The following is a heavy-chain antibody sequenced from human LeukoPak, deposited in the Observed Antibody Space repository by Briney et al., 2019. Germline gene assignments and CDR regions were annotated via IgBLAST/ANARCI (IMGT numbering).Heavy chain of an antibody. Sequence: GGSLTLAWAAAGFTVSNFAVGWVRQAPGEGRQCVSAISASGGPTFYADPVTGRFTISRATSKNTLYLQMNRLRAEDTAVYSCAKVGVGWVAFEYWGQGTLVTVSS. V-gene: IGHV3-23*01. CDR3: AKVGVGWVAFEY. CDR2: ISASGGPT. D-gene: IGHD2-15*01. J-gene: IGHJ4*02. CDR1: GFTVSNFA.